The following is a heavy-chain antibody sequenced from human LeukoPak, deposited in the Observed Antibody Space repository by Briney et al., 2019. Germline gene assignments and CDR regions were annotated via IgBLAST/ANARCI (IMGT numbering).Heavy chain of an antibody. J-gene: IGHJ3*02. V-gene: IGHV1-18*01. Sequence: GASVKVSCKASGYTFTSYGISWVRQAPGQGLEWMGWISAYNGNTNYAQKLQGRVTMTTDTSTSTAYMELRSLRSDDTAVYYCARLTYYYDSRGAFDIWGQGTMVTVSS. CDR2: ISAYNGNT. CDR3: ARLTYYYDSRGAFDI. CDR1: GYTFTSYG. D-gene: IGHD3-22*01.